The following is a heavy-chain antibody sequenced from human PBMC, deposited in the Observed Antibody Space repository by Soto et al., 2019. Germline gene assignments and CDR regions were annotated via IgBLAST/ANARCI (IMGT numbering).Heavy chain of an antibody. CDR2: IKYSGST. J-gene: IGHJ4*02. D-gene: IGHD2-8*02. V-gene: IGHV4-34*01. CDR3: ARGPPIMYYGTGGYYYFDY. CDR1: GGSFSDHF. Sequence: QVHLQQWGAGLLKPSATLSLTCTVYGGSFSDHFWTWIRLSPGKGLEGIGEIKYSGSTNYNPSLKSRVTISLGTSNNQFSLKLISVTAADTAVYYCARGPPIMYYGTGGYYYFDYWGQGTLVTVSS.